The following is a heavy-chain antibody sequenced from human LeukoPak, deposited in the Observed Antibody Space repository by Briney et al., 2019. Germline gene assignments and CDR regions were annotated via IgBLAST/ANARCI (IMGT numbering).Heavy chain of an antibody. CDR1: GGSLGISNW. CDR3: ARSQPHMAILRYFDWAPRRTYYFDY. J-gene: IGHJ4*02. V-gene: IGHV4-4*02. Sequence: SGTLSLTCAVSGGSLGISNWWSWVRQPPGKGLEWIGEIYQSGSTNYDPSLKSRVTISVDTSKNQFSLKLSSVTAADTAVYYCARSQPHMAILRYFDWAPRRTYYFDYWGQGTLVTVSS. D-gene: IGHD3-9*01. CDR2: IYQSGST.